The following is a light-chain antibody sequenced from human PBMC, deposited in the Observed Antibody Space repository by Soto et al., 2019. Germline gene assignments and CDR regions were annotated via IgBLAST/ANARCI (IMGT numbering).Light chain of an antibody. CDR1: QSVSSNS. J-gene: IGKJ1*01. V-gene: IGKV3-20*01. Sequence: EIVLTQSPGTLSLSPGERATLSCRASQSVSSNSLAWYHQKPGQPPRLLIYGASNRATGIPDRFSGSGSGTDFTLTISRLEPEDFAVYYCQQYGSSLWTFGQGTKVDIK. CDR3: QQYGSSLWT. CDR2: GAS.